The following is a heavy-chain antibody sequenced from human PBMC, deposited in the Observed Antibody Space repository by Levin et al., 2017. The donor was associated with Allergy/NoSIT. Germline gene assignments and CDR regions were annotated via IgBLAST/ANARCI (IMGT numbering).Heavy chain of an antibody. Sequence: SETLSLTCTVSGGSIGTNSFYWGWIRQPPGKGLEWIGSINYSGNTYYNPSLKSRVTIFIDTSNNQFSLKLNSVTAAYTAVYYCARINIVVLPSANFDYWGQGALVTVSS. CDR1: GGSIGTNSFY. D-gene: IGHD2-2*01. CDR2: INYSGNT. V-gene: IGHV4-39*01. J-gene: IGHJ4*02. CDR3: ARINIVVLPSANFDY.